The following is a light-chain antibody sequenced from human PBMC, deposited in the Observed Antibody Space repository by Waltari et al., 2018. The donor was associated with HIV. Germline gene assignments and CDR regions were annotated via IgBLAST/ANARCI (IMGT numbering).Light chain of an antibody. CDR1: SSDFIVSDY. Sequence: QSALTQPASVSGSPGQSLTISSTGYSSDFIVSDYVAWYQQHTGQAPELLIYDVTTRPSGVSDRFSGSKPGNTASLTISGLQAEDEADYYCSSNPTTDTLVFGTGTKVTVL. V-gene: IGLV2-14*03. J-gene: IGLJ1*01. CDR2: DVT. CDR3: SSNPTTDTLV.